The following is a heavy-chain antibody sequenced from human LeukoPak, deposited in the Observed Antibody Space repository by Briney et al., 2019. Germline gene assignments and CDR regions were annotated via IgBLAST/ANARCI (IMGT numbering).Heavy chain of an antibody. CDR1: GGSISSYY. CDR2: IYYSGST. V-gene: IGHV4-59*12. Sequence: PSETLSLTCTVSGGSISSYYWSWVRQPPGKGLEWIGYIYYSGSTNYNPSLKSRVTISVDTSKNQFSLKLSSMTAADTAVYYCARSQLQLDYYGMDVWGQGTTVTVSS. J-gene: IGHJ6*02. D-gene: IGHD4-11*01. CDR3: ARSQLQLDYYGMDV.